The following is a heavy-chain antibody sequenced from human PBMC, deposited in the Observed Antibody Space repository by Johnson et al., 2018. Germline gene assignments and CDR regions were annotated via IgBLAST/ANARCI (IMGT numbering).Heavy chain of an antibody. D-gene: IGHD6-6*01. V-gene: IGHV5-51*01. Sequence: VQLVQSGAEVKKPGESLKISCKGSGYSFTSYWIGWVRQMPGKGLEWLGIIYPGDSDTRYSPSFQGQVIIPADKSISPAYLQWSSLTAADPAMYYCARHRGSDSSSSGHAFDIWGQGTMVTVSS. J-gene: IGHJ3*02. CDR3: ARHRGSDSSSSGHAFDI. CDR2: IYPGDSDT. CDR1: GYSFTSYW.